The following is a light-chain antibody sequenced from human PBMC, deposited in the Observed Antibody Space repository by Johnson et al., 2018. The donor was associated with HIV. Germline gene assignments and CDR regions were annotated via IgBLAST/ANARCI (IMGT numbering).Light chain of an antibody. CDR3: QSYDNALSGSKV. Sequence: QSVLTQPPSVSAAPGQKVTVSCSGSSSNIENNFVSWYQQFPGTAPKLLIYGNDNRPSGVPERFSGSKSGTSASLAITGLQAEDEADYYCQSYDNALSGSKVFGTGTEVTVL. V-gene: IGLV1-40*01. J-gene: IGLJ1*01. CDR1: SSNIENNF. CDR2: GND.